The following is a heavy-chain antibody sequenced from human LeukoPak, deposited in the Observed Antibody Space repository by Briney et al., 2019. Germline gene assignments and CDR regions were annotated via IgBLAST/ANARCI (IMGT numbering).Heavy chain of an antibody. CDR1: GGSISSSSYY. Sequence: SETLSLTCTVSGGSISSSSYYWGWIRQPPGKGLEWIGSIYYSGSTYYNPSLKSRVTISVDTSKNQFSLKLSSVTAADTAVYYCARLHCSGGSCHYFDYWGQGTLVTVSS. D-gene: IGHD2-15*01. CDR2: IYYSGST. CDR3: ARLHCSGGSCHYFDY. J-gene: IGHJ4*02. V-gene: IGHV4-39*01.